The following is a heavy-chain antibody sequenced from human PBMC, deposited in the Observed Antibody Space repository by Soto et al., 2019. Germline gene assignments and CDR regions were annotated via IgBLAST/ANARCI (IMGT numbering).Heavy chain of an antibody. CDR2: IWYDGSNK. J-gene: IGHJ3*02. CDR1: GFTFSSYG. D-gene: IGHD4-17*01. V-gene: IGHV3-33*01. CDR3: ARDATTARAFDI. Sequence: PGGSLRLSCAASGFTFSSYGMHWVRQAPGKGLEWVAVIWYDGSNKYYADSVKGRFTISRDNSKNTLYLQMNSLRAEDTAVYYCARDATTARAFDIWGQGTMVTVSS.